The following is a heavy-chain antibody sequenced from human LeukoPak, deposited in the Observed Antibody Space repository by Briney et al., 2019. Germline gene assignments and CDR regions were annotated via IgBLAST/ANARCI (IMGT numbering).Heavy chain of an antibody. CDR1: GLTFSNYW. J-gene: IGHJ4*02. CDR2: INSDGSST. CDR3: ARGSGYCSGGSCYLDY. V-gene: IGHV3-74*01. Sequence: GGSLTLSCAASGLTFSNYWMHWVRQAPGKGRVWVSRINSDGSSTTYADSVKGRFTISRDNAKNTLYLQMNSLRAEGTAVYYCARGSGYCSGGSCYLDYWGQGTLVTVSS. D-gene: IGHD2-15*01.